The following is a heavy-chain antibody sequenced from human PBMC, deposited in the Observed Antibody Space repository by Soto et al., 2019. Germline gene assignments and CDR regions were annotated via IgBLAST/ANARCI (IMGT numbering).Heavy chain of an antibody. CDR2: INAGNGNT. J-gene: IGHJ4*02. Sequence: ASVKVSCKASGYTFTSYAMHWVRQAPGQRLEWMGWINAGNGNTKYSQKFQGRVTITRDTSASTAYMELSSLRSEDTAVYYCARDIVATIQVPCYWGQGTLVTVSA. CDR1: GYTFTSYA. V-gene: IGHV1-3*01. CDR3: ARDIVATIQVPCY. D-gene: IGHD5-12*01.